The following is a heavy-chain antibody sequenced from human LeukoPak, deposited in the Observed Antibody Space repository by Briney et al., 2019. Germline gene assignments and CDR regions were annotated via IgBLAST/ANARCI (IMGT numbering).Heavy chain of an antibody. CDR3: ARGLITGAAGTYYYYGMDV. V-gene: IGHV3-64*01. Sequence: GGSLRLSCAASGFTVSSNYMSWVRQAPGKGLEYVSAISNSGGSTYYANSVKGRFTISRDNSKNTLYLQMGSLRGEDMAVYYCARGLITGAAGTYYYYGMDVWGQGTTVTVSS. J-gene: IGHJ6*02. D-gene: IGHD6-13*01. CDR2: ISNSGGST. CDR1: GFTVSSNY.